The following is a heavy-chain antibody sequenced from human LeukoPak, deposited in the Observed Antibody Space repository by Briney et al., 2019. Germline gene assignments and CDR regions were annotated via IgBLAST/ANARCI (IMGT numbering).Heavy chain of an antibody. V-gene: IGHV4-34*01. CDR1: GGSFSGYY. CDR3: ARGKRLPSGSALGWFDP. J-gene: IGHJ5*02. D-gene: IGHD3-10*01. Sequence: SETLSLTCAVYGGSFSGYYWSWIRQPPGKGLEWIAEINDSGSTNYNPSLMSRVTISVDTSKNQFSLKLSSVTAADTAVYYCARGKRLPSGSALGWFDPGGQGTLVTVS. CDR2: INDSGST.